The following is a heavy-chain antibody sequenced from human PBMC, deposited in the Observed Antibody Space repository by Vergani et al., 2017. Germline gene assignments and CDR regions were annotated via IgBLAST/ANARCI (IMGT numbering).Heavy chain of an antibody. CDR3: GRGSDNYN. CDR2: SKNTGDST. V-gene: IGHV3-23*01. J-gene: IGHJ4*02. CDR1: GFTFSSQA. Sequence: EVQLLQSEGAVVQPGGSLRLSCVASGFTFSSQARSWVRQGHGQGLVWVSSSKNTGDSTHYADSVKGRFTISRDKSKNTLYLQMNSLTVENTAVYYCGRGSDNYNWCQGTLVTVAS. D-gene: IGHD5-24*01.